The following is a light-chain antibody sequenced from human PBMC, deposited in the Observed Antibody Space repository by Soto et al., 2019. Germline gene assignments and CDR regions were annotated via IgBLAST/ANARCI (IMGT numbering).Light chain of an antibody. CDR3: QQTYSDIS. Sequence: DVRMTQSPSSLCASVGDTLNITCRASRTINTYLNWFQQKPGEPPRLLIYGASTLHDGVPSRFSGSGSGADFTLTISGLQPEDFASYHCQQTYSDISFGGGTKVDIK. J-gene: IGKJ4*01. CDR1: RTINTY. V-gene: IGKV1-39*01. CDR2: GAS.